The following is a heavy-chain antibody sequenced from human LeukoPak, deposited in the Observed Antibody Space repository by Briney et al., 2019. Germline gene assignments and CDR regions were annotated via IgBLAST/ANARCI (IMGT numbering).Heavy chain of an antibody. Sequence: PGGSLRLSCAASGFTFSSYAMHWVRQAPGKGLEWVAVISYDGSNKYYADSVKGRFTISRDNSKNTLYLQMNSLRAEDTAVYYCAREAGDTEFDYWGQGTLVTVSS. CDR1: GFTFSSYA. CDR3: AREAGDTEFDY. J-gene: IGHJ4*02. D-gene: IGHD6-25*01. CDR2: ISYDGSNK. V-gene: IGHV3-30*04.